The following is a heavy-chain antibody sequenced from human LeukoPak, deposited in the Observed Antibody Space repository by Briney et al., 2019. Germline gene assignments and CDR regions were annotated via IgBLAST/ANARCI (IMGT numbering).Heavy chain of an antibody. D-gene: IGHD6-13*01. J-gene: IGHJ3*02. CDR2: INHSGST. V-gene: IGHV4-34*01. CDR3: ARPSIAAAGITAFDI. CDR1: GGSFSGYY. Sequence: PSETLSLTCAVYGGSFSGYYWSWIRQPPGKGLEWIGEINHSGSTNYNPSLKGRVTISVDTSKNQFSLKLSSVTAADTAVYYCARPSIAAAGITAFDIWGQGTMVTVSS.